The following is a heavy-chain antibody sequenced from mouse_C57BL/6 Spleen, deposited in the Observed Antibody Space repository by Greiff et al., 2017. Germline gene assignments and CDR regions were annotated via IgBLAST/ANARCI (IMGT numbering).Heavy chain of an antibody. V-gene: IGHV1-15*01. Sequence: VQRVESGAELVRPGASVTLSCKASGYTFTDYEMHWVKQTPVHGLEWIGAIDPETGGTAYNQKFKGKAILTADKSSSTAYMELRSLTSEDSAVYYCTYEAYWGQGTLVTVSA. D-gene: IGHD2-3*01. CDR1: GYTFTDYE. J-gene: IGHJ3*01. CDR3: TYEAY. CDR2: IDPETGGT.